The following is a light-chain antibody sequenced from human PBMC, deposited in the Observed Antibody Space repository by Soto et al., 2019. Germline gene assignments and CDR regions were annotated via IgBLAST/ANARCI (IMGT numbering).Light chain of an antibody. CDR1: QDISSY. CDR3: QQANSFPLT. CDR2: AAS. Sequence: DIQLTQSLSSLSASVGDRVTITCRASQDISSYLGWYQQKPGKAPKLLIYAASSLQSGVPSRFSGSGSGTDFTLTISSLQPEDFATYYCQQANSFPLTFGGGTKVDIK. J-gene: IGKJ4*01. V-gene: IGKV1-12*01.